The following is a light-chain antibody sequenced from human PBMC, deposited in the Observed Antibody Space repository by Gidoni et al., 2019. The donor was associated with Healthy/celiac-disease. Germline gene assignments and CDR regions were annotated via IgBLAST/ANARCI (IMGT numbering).Light chain of an antibody. V-gene: IGLV2-14*01. Sequence: QSALTQPASVSGSPGQSITISCTGTSSDVVGYNYVSWYQQHPGNAPKLIIYDVSNRPSGGSNRFSGSKSCNTAFLTISGLQAEDEADYYCSSYTSSSTYVFGTGTKVTVL. CDR3: SSYTSSSTYV. J-gene: IGLJ1*01. CDR2: DVS. CDR1: SSDVVGYNY.